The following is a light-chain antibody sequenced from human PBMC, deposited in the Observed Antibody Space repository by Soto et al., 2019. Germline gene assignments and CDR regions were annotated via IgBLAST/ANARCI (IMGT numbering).Light chain of an antibody. J-gene: IGKJ4*01. CDR3: QQYYTTPLT. CDR1: QSVFYSPTNKNY. CDR2: WAS. Sequence: DIVMTQSPDSLAVSLGERATINCKSSQSVFYSPTNKNYLAWYQQKPGQSPNLLIYWASTRESGVPDRFSGSGSGTDFTLTISSLQAEDVAVYFCQQYYTTPLTFGGGTKVEIK. V-gene: IGKV4-1*01.